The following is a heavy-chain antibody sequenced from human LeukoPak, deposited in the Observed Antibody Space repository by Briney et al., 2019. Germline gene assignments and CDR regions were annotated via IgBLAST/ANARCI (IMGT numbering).Heavy chain of an antibody. CDR2: NYTKSDGGNT. V-gene: IGHV3-15*01. CDR1: GFTFSSAW. D-gene: IGHD2-15*01. J-gene: IGHJ3*02. CDR3: TTAPRGYCSGGSCSYAFDI. Sequence: ERPLRLSCAASGFTFSSAWMTWVRQTPGKGLEWLGRNYTKSDGGNTDYAAPVKGRFTISRDDSKNTLYLQMNSLKTEDTAVYYCTTAPRGYCSGGSCSYAFDIWGQGTMVTVSS.